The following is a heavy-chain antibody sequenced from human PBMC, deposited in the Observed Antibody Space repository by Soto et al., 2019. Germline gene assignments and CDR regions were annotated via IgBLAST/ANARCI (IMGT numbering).Heavy chain of an antibody. CDR1: GFSFGSYA. D-gene: IGHD4-4*01. V-gene: IGHV3-23*01. J-gene: IGHJ4*01. Sequence: EVQLLESGGGLVKPGGSLRLSCVASGFSFGSYAMSWVRQAPGQGLDWVSTISGGDTTQYAESVKGRFTISRDKAKNKRYLQMKTLRVDNTVVDYCAPGWHMATVWTDWGHGPLVTV. CDR2: ISGGDTT. CDR3: APGWHMATVWTD.